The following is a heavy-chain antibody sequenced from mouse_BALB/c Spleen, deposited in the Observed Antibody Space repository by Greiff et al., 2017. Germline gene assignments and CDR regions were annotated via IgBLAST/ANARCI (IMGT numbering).Heavy chain of an antibody. J-gene: IGHJ2*01. CDR1: GFTFSSFG. Sequence: EVQGVESGGGLVQPGGSRKLSCAASGFTFSSFGMHWVRQAPEKGLEWVAYISSGSSTIYYADTVKGRFTISRDNPKNTLFLQMTSLRSEDTAMYYCARKAFDYWGQGTTLTVSS. CDR3: ARKAFDY. V-gene: IGHV5-17*02. CDR2: ISSGSSTI.